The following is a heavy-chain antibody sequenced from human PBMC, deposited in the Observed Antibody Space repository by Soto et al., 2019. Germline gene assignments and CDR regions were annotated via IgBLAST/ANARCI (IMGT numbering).Heavy chain of an antibody. D-gene: IGHD3-22*01. CDR3: ARDRYYDSTGYFDY. Sequence: PSETLSLTCTVSGASITSYFWTWIRQPPGKGLEWIGYIYHSGSTKYNPSLKSRVAMSVDTSKKQFSLKLSSVTPADTGVYYCARDRYYDSTGYFDYWGQGIRVTVSS. CDR1: GASITSYF. J-gene: IGHJ4*02. CDR2: IYHSGST. V-gene: IGHV4-59*01.